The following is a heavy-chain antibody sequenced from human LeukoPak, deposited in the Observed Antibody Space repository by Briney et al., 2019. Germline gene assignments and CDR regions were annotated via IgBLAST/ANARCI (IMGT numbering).Heavy chain of an antibody. V-gene: IGHV4-39*01. CDR2: IYYSGST. CDR3: AGQDSSGWYGLGFDY. CDR1: GGSISSSSYY. J-gene: IGHJ4*02. D-gene: IGHD6-19*01. Sequence: PSETLSLTCTVSGGSISSSSYYWGWIRQPPGKGLEWIGSIYYSGSTYYNPSLKSRVTISVDTSKNQFSLKLSSVTAAGTAVYYCAGQDSSGWYGLGFDYWGQGTLVTVSS.